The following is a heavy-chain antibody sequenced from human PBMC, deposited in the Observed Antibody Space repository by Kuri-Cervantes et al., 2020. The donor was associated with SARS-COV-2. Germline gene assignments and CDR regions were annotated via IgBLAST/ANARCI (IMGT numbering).Heavy chain of an antibody. CDR2: SSGSGTGA. Sequence: ESLSLTCAASGSSFSSYAMSWVRQAPGKGLEWVSVSSGSGTGAYYADSVKGRFTISRDNSKNTLYLQMNSLGAEDTAVYFCAKDPTATTEYYYAMDVWGQGTTVTVSS. D-gene: IGHD1-7*01. J-gene: IGHJ6*02. CDR3: AKDPTATTEYYYAMDV. V-gene: IGHV3-23*01. CDR1: GSSFSSYA.